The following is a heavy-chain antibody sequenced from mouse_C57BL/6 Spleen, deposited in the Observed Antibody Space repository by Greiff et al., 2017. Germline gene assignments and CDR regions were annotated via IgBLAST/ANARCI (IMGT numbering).Heavy chain of an antibody. D-gene: IGHD3-2*02. Sequence: QVQLQQPGAELVKPGASVKLSCKASGYTFTSYWMHWVKQRPGRGLEWIGRIDPNSGGTKYNEKFKSKATLTVDKPSSTAYMQLSSLTSEDSAVYYCAGGVPTDDSSGYYAMDYWGQGTSVTVSA. V-gene: IGHV1-72*01. J-gene: IGHJ4*01. CDR2: IDPNSGGT. CDR1: GYTFTSYW. CDR3: AGGVPTDDSSGYYAMDY.